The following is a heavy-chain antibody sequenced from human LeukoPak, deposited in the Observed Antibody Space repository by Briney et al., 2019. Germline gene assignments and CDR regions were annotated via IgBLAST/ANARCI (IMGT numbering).Heavy chain of an antibody. CDR1: GFTFSSYG. D-gene: IGHD3-9*01. CDR3: AKDGRVLRYFDWLSNDDNWFDP. Sequence: SGGSLRLSCAASGFTFSSYGMHWVRQAPGKGLEWVAVISYDGSNKYYADSVKGRFTISRDNSKNTLYLQMNSLRAEDTAVYYCAKDGRVLRYFDWLSNDDNWFDPWGQGTLVTVSS. V-gene: IGHV3-30*18. J-gene: IGHJ5*02. CDR2: ISYDGSNK.